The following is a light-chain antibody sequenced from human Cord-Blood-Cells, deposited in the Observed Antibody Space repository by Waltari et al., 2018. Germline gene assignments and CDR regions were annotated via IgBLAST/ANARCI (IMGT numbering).Light chain of an antibody. CDR3: QQYNSYPYT. J-gene: IGKJ2*01. V-gene: IGKV1-5*03. Sequence: DIQMTQSPSTMSASVGDRVTITCRASQSISSWLAWYQQKPGKAPKLLIYKASSLESGVPSRFSGSGSGTEFTLTISSLQPDDFATYYCQQYNSYPYTFGQGTKLEIK. CDR2: KAS. CDR1: QSISSW.